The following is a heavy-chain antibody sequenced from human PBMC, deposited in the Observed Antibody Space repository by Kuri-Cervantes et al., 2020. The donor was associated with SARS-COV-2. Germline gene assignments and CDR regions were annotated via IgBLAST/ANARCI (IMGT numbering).Heavy chain of an antibody. J-gene: IGHJ5*01. CDR2: IKPNSGGT. CDR1: GYGFTGYY. Sequence: ASVKVSCKASGYGFTGYYVHWVRQAPGQGLEWMGWIKPNSGGTNYAQKFQGRVTMTRDPSISTAYMELRRLRSDDTAMYYCARVESNSGWDMISGPPGWFDFWGQGTLVTDSS. V-gene: IGHV1-2*02. D-gene: IGHD6-19*01. CDR3: ARVESNSGWDMISGPPGWFDF.